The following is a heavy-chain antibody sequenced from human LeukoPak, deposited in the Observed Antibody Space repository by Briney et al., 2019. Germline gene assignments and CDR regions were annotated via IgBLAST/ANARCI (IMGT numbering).Heavy chain of an antibody. CDR1: GFTFSSYA. V-gene: IGHV3-30*01. D-gene: IGHD3-22*01. J-gene: IGHJ3*02. CDR2: ISYDGSNK. Sequence: PGRSLRLSCAASGFTFSSYAMHWVRQAPGKGLEWVAVISYDGSNKYYADSVKGRFTISRDNSKNTLYLQMNSLRAEDTAVYYCARGPYYYDSSALPFDIWGQGTMVTVSS. CDR3: ARGPYYYDSSALPFDI.